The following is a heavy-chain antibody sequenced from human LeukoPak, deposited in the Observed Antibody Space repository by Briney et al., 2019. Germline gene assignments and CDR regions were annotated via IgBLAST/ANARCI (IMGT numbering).Heavy chain of an antibody. CDR1: GYTFTSYA. CDR3: ARDGYLTY. Sequence: ASVKVSCKASGYTFTSYAMHWVRQAPGQRLEWMGWINAGNGNTKYSQKFQGRVTITRDTSASTAYMVLSSLRSEDTAVYYCARDGYLTYWGQGTLVTVSS. J-gene: IGHJ4*02. CDR2: INAGNGNT. V-gene: IGHV1-3*01. D-gene: IGHD5-12*01.